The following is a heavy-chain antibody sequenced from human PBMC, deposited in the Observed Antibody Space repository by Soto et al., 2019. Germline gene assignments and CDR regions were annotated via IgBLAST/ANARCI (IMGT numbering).Heavy chain of an antibody. CDR1: GGSVNNANYF. J-gene: IGHJ6*02. D-gene: IGHD4-17*01. CDR3: ARDADYGGSRGGMDV. Sequence: QVRLEESGPGLVKPSETLSLICSVSGGSVNNANYFWNWIRHHPANGLECIGYIYYSGSTRYNPSFKTRATLSIDTSKNQFSLRLNSVTVADTAVYFCARDADYGGSRGGMDVWGRGTTVTVSS. CDR2: IYYSGST. V-gene: IGHV4-31*03.